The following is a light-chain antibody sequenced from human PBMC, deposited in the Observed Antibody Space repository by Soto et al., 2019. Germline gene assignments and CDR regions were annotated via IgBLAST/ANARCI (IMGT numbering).Light chain of an antibody. CDR3: AACDDSLKGLYV. Sequence: QSVLTQPPSASGTPGQRVTISCSGSSSNIGSNTVSWYQQLPGTAPKLLIYSNNRRPSGVPERFSGSNSGTSASLAISGLQSEDEADYYCAACDDSLKGLYVFGNGTKVTV. CDR1: SSNIGSNT. CDR2: SNN. V-gene: IGLV1-44*01. J-gene: IGLJ1*01.